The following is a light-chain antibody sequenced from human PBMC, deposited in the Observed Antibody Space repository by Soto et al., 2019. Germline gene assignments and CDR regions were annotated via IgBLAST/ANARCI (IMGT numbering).Light chain of an antibody. J-gene: IGKJ4*02. CDR1: KGILNW. V-gene: IGKV1-12*01. CDR2: AAS. CDR3: QKANTFPLT. Sequence: DVQVTQSPSSVSASVGDRITITWRASKGILNWLVWYQQKPGKAPKLLISAASKLQRGVPSRFSGSGSGTDFTLTITSLQPEDFATYYCQKANTFPLTFGGGTNVEI.